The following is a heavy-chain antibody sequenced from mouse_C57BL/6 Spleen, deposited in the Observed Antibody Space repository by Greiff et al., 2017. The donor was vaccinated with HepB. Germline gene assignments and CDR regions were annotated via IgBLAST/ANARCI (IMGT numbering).Heavy chain of an antibody. CDR3: ASVYDYYFDY. CDR2: ISYDGSN. Sequence: EVKLEESGPGLVKPSQSLSLTCSVTGYSITSGYYWNWIRQFPGNKLEWMGYISYDGSNNYNPSLKNRISITRDTSKNQFFLKLNSVTTEDTATYYCASVYDYYFDYWGQGTTLTVSS. D-gene: IGHD2-3*01. V-gene: IGHV3-6*01. CDR1: GYSITSGYY. J-gene: IGHJ2*01.